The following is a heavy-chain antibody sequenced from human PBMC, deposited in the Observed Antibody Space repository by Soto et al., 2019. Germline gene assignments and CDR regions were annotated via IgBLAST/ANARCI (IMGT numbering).Heavy chain of an antibody. CDR2: ISSSSSTI. D-gene: IGHD6-25*01. V-gene: IGHV3-48*02. CDR1: GFTFSSYS. CDR3: ARDSGFKSHRLIDIDY. Sequence: GGSLRLSCAASGFTFSSYSMNWVRQAPGKGLEWVSYISSSSSTIYYADSVEGRFTISRDNAKNSLYLQMNSLRDEDTAVYYCARDSGFKSHRLIDIDYWCQGTLVTVSS. J-gene: IGHJ4*02.